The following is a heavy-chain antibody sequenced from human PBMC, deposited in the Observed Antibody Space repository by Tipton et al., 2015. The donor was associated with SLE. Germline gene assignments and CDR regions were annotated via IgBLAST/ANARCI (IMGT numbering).Heavy chain of an antibody. D-gene: IGHD1-14*01. V-gene: IGHV4-59*01. J-gene: IGHJ6*03. CDR2: IYYSGST. Sequence: TLSLTCTVSGASISSYYWSWIRQPPGKGLEWIGYIYYSGSTNYNPSLKSRVTISVDTSKNQFSLKLSSVTAADTAVYYCARDLRSGGYYYYYYMDVWGKGTTVTVSS. CDR3: ARDLRSGGYYYYYYMDV. CDR1: GASISSYY.